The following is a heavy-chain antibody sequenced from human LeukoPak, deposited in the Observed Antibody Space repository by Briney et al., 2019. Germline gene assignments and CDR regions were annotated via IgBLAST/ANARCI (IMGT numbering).Heavy chain of an antibody. CDR3: ASGPRGTYYYDSSGYYTDY. D-gene: IGHD3-22*01. CDR2: IYPGDSDT. V-gene: IGHV5-51*01. Sequence: GESLKISCKGSGYSFTSYWIGWVRQMPGKGLGWMGIIYPGDSDTRYSPSFQGQVTISADKSISTAYLQWSSLKASDTAMYYCASGPRGTYYYDSSGYYTDYWGQGTLVTVSS. CDR1: GYSFTSYW. J-gene: IGHJ4*02.